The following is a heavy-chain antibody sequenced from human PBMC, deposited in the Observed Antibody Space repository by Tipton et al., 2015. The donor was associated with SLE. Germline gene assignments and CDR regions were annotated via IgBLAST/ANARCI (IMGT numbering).Heavy chain of an antibody. Sequence: TLSLTCTVSGGSISSYYWNWFRQPPGKGLEWIGYIYYSGSTNYHPSLKGRGTISVDTSKNQFSLKLTSVTAADTAVYYCARRDFWTGYFDYWGQGTLVTVSS. J-gene: IGHJ4*02. CDR3: ARRDFWTGYFDY. CDR1: GGSISSYY. D-gene: IGHD3/OR15-3a*01. CDR2: IYYSGST. V-gene: IGHV4-59*01.